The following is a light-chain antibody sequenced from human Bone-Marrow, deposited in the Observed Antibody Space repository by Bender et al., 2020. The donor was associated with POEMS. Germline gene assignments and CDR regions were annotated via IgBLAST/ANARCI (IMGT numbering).Light chain of an antibody. V-gene: IGLV2-14*01. CDR3: CSFAEGSTLV. Sequence: QSAPTQPASVSGSPGQSITISCTGTSRDIGGYRYVSWYQQHPGKAPKLMIYEVSNRPSGVSTRFSGSKSGNTASLTISGLQAEDEAHYFCCSFAEGSTLVFGGGTKVTVL. CDR2: EVS. CDR1: SRDIGGYRY. J-gene: IGLJ2*01.